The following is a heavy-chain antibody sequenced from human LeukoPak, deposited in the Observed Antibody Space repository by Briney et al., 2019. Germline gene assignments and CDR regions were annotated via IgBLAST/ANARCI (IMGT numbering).Heavy chain of an antibody. CDR1: GGTFSSYA. CDR2: IIPIFGTA. CDR3: ARATYYYDSSGYSLDAFDI. Sequence: SVKVSCKASGGTFSSYAISWVRQAPGQGLEWMGGIIPIFGTANYAQKFQGRVTITADKSTSTAYMELRSLRSDDTAVYYCARATYYYDSSGYSLDAFDIWGQGTMVTVSS. J-gene: IGHJ3*02. D-gene: IGHD3-22*01. V-gene: IGHV1-69*06.